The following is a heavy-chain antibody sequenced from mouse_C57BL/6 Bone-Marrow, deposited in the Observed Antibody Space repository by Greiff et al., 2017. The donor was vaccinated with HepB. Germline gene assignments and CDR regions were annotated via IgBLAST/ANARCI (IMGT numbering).Heavy chain of an antibody. CDR2: ISSGGSYT. V-gene: IGHV5-6*01. CDR3: ARQGSAWFAY. Sequence: DVQLVESGGDLVKPGGSLKLSCAASGFTFSSYGMSWVRQTPDKRLEWVATISSGGSYTYYPDSVKGRFTISRDHAKNTLYLQMSSLKSEDTAMYYCARQGSAWFAYWGQGTLVTVSA. J-gene: IGHJ3*01. CDR1: GFTFSSYG.